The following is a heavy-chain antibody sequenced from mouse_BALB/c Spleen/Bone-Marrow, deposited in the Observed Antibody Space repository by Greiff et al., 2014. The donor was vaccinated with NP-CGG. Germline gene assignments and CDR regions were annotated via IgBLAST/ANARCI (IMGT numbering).Heavy chain of an antibody. J-gene: IGHJ4*01. CDR3: ARWRYPYAMDY. D-gene: IGHD5-1-1*01. V-gene: IGHV1-14*01. CDR1: GYTFTSYV. CDR2: INPYNDGT. Sequence: VQLQQSGPELVKPGATVKMSCKASGYTFTSYVMHWVKQKPGQGLEWIGYINPYNDGTKYNEKFKGKATLTSDKSSSTAYMELSSLTSEDSAVYYCARWRYPYAMDYWGQGTSVTVSS.